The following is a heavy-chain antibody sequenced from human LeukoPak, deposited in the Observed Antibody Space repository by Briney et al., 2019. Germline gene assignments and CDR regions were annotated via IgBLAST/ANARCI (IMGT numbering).Heavy chain of an antibody. CDR1: GFTFSSYA. Sequence: GSLRLSCAASGFTFSSYAMSWVRQAPGKGLEWVSAISGSGGSTYYADSVKGRFTISRDNSKNTLYLQMNSLRAEDTAVYYCAKDPKYYYDSSGPYSDYWGQGTLVTVSS. V-gene: IGHV3-23*01. D-gene: IGHD3-22*01. J-gene: IGHJ4*02. CDR3: AKDPKYYYDSSGPYSDY. CDR2: ISGSGGST.